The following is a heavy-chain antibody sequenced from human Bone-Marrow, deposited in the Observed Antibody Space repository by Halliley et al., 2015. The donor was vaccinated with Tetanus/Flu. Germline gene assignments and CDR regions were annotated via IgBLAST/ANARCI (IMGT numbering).Heavy chain of an antibody. V-gene: IGHV1-3*01. CDR3: ARTLVGSYSLDY. Sequence: VQLVQSGAEVKKPGASVKVSCKGSGYTFSRYAIHWVRQAAGQSLEWMGWINGGDDDRRYSQWFQDRLTITRDTSASTVYVELTNLRSEDTAVYYCARTLVGSYSLDYWGQGTLVTVSS. D-gene: IGHD1-26*01. J-gene: IGHJ4*02. CDR2: INGGDDDR. CDR1: GYTFSRYA.